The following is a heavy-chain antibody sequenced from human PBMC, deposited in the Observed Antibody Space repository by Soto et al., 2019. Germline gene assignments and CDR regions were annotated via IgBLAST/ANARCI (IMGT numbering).Heavy chain of an antibody. D-gene: IGHD3-10*01. CDR1: GFTFSSYG. V-gene: IGHV3-33*01. J-gene: IGHJ4*02. CDR2: IWYDGSNK. Sequence: QVQLVESGGGVVQPGRSLRLSCAASGFTFSSYGMHWVRQAPGKGLEWVAVIWYDGSNKYYADSVKGRFTISRDNSKNTLYLQMNSLRAEATAVYYCARERSGRLLPAPHFDYWGQGTLVTVSS. CDR3: ARERSGRLLPAPHFDY.